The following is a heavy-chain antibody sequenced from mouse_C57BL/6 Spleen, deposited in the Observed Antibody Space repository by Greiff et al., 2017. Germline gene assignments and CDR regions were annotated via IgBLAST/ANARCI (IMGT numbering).Heavy chain of an antibody. D-gene: IGHD2-4*01. Sequence: QVQLQQSGAELVKPGASVKISCKASGYAFSSYWMNWVKQRPGKGLEWIGQIYPGDGDTNYNGKFKGKATLTADKSSSTAYMQLSSLTSEDSAVYFCARPYYDYWYFDVWGTGTTVTVSS. CDR2: IYPGDGDT. CDR3: ARPYYDYWYFDV. J-gene: IGHJ1*03. CDR1: GYAFSSYW. V-gene: IGHV1-80*01.